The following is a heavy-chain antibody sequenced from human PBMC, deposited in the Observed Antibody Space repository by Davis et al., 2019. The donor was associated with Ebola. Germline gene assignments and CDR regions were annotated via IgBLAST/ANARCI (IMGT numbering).Heavy chain of an antibody. CDR3: TNRKNEY. V-gene: IGHV3-73*01. Sequence: GESLKISCAASGFTFSDSAMHWVRQASGRGLEWVGRIRSKANSYAKTYAASVKGRFTISRDDSKNTAYLQMNSLKMDDTAVYYCTNRKNEYWGQGTLVTVSS. CDR2: IRSKANSYAK. J-gene: IGHJ4*02. CDR1: GFTFSDSA.